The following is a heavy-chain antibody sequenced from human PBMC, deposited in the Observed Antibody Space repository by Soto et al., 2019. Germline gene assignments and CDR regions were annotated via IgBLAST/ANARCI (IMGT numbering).Heavy chain of an antibody. D-gene: IGHD5-12*01. J-gene: IGHJ6*02. V-gene: IGHV4-30-4*01. Sequence: PSETLSLTCTVSGGAISSGDYYWSWFRQPPGKGLEWIGYIYYRGTTYYNPSLKSRVTISVDTSTNQFSLKLSSVTAADTAVYYCARDWGYSGSREYYYYGMDVGGQGTTVTVSS. CDR1: GGAISSGDYY. CDR3: ARDWGYSGSREYYYYGMDV. CDR2: IYYRGTT.